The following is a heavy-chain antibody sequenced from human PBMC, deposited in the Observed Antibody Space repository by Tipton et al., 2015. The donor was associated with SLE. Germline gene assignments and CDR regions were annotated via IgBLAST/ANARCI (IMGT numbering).Heavy chain of an antibody. CDR2: INHSGST. J-gene: IGHJ4*02. Sequence: TLSLTCAVYGGPFSGYYWSWIRQPPGKGLEWIGEINHSGSTNYNPSLKSRVTISVDTSKNQFSLKLSSVTAADTAVYYCTRDRGGTGWPEYYFDYWGQGALVTVSS. CDR1: GGPFSGYY. CDR3: TRDRGGTGWPEYYFDY. V-gene: IGHV4-34*01. D-gene: IGHD6-19*01.